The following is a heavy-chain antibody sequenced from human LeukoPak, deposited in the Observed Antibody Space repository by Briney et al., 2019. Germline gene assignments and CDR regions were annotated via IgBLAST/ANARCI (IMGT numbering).Heavy chain of an antibody. CDR1: GYTFTSYG. CDR2: ISAYNGNT. J-gene: IGHJ6*02. V-gene: IGHV1-18*01. CDR3: ARDKDFWSGSSYYYYGMDV. D-gene: IGHD3-3*01. Sequence: ASVKVSCKASGYTFTSYGISWVRQAPGQGLECLGWISAYNGNTNYAQNLQGRVTMTTDTSTSTAYMELRSLRSDDTAVYYCARDKDFWSGSSYYYYGMDVWGQGTTVTVSS.